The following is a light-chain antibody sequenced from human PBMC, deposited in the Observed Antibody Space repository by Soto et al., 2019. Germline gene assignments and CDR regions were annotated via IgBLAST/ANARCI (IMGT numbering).Light chain of an antibody. CDR2: EVS. CDR1: ASDVGGYNY. Sequence: QSALTQPASVSGSPGQSITISCTGSASDVGGYNYVSWYQQHPGKAPKLMISEVSNRPSGVSNRFSGSKSGNTASLTISGLQAEDEADYYCSSYTSSSHVVFGGGTKLTVL. CDR3: SSYTSSSHVV. V-gene: IGLV2-14*01. J-gene: IGLJ2*01.